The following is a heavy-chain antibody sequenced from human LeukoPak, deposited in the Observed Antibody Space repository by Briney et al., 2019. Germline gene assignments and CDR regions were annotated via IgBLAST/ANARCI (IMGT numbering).Heavy chain of an antibody. D-gene: IGHD2-2*01. CDR1: GFTVSSNY. J-gene: IGHJ4*02. Sequence: GGSLRLSCTASGFTVSSNYMSWVRQAPGKGLEWVSVIYSSGNTYYADSVKGRFTISRDNSKNTLYLQMNSLRAEDTAVYYCARGYRSSTSCYAGDYWGQGTLVTVSS. CDR2: IYSSGNT. CDR3: ARGYRSSTSCYAGDY. V-gene: IGHV3-53*01.